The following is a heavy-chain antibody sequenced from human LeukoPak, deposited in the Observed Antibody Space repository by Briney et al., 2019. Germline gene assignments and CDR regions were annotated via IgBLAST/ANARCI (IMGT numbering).Heavy chain of an antibody. D-gene: IGHD3-16*01. J-gene: IGHJ4*02. CDR3: ADLGSRD. CDR1: GFTFSDYG. CDR2: IWSDGSNK. V-gene: IGHV3-33*01. Sequence: PGGSLRLSCAASGFTFSDYGMHWVRQAPGEGLEWVAVIWSDGSNKMYADSVKGRFTISRDNSKSTVYLQMNSLRVEDTAVYYCADLGSRDWGQGTLVTVSS.